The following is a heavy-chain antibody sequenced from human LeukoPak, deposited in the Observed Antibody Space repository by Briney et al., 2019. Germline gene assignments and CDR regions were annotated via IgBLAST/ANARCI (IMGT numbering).Heavy chain of an antibody. V-gene: IGHV4-61*01. CDR3: ARVSYPKAFDI. CDR2: IYYRGTT. Sequence: PSETLSLTCTVSGGSVSSTTHYWTWIRQPPGKGLEWTGHIYYRGTTKYSPSLKSRVTMSVDTSKNQFSLKLSSVTAADTAVYYCARVSYPKAFDIWGQGTMVTVSS. CDR1: GGSVSSTTHY. J-gene: IGHJ3*02. D-gene: IGHD1-26*01.